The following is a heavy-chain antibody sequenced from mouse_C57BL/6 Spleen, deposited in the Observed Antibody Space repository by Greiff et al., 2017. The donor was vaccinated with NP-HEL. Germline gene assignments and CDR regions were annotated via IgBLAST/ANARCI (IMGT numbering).Heavy chain of an antibody. Sequence: VKLMESGAELVRPGASVTLSCKASGYTFTDYEMHWVKQTPVHGLEWIGAIDPETGGTAYNQKFKGKAILTADKSSSTAYMELRSLTSEDSAVYYCTRKLITTVVATEDFDVWGTGTTVTVSS. CDR3: TRKLITTVVATEDFDV. D-gene: IGHD1-1*01. CDR2: IDPETGGT. CDR1: GYTFTDYE. J-gene: IGHJ1*03. V-gene: IGHV1-15*01.